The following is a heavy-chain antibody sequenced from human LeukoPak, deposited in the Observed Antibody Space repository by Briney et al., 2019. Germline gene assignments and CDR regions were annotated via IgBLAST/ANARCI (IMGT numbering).Heavy chain of an antibody. CDR1: GYTFTSYY. V-gene: IGHV1-46*01. CDR2: INPSGGST. Sequence: ASVKVSCKASGYTFTSYYMHWVRQAPGQGLEWMGIINPSGGSTSYAQKFQGRVTMTRDTSTSTVYMELSSLRSEDTAVYYCARDAVAGIARVGAFDIWGQGTMVTVSS. D-gene: IGHD6-19*01. CDR3: ARDAVAGIARVGAFDI. J-gene: IGHJ3*02.